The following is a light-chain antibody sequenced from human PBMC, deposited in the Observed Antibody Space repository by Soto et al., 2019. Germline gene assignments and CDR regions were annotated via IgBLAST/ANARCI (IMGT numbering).Light chain of an antibody. Sequence: QITLSPSSLSASVGDRISIPYRASQTVSTYLTWYQQKPGKAPTFLISATSSLPSGVPSRFSGSGSGTEFTLTITSLQSEDFATYYCLQCINCPWTFGQGTKVDIK. J-gene: IGKJ1*01. CDR2: ATS. CDR1: QTVSTY. V-gene: IGKV1-39*01. CDR3: LQCINCPWT.